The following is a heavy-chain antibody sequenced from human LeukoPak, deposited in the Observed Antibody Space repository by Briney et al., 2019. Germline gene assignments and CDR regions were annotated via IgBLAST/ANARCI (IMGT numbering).Heavy chain of an antibody. J-gene: IGHJ5*02. D-gene: IGHD4-17*01. CDR1: GFTFSSYA. CDR2: ISGSGGST. Sequence: GGSLRLSCAASGFTFSSYAMSWVRQAPGKGLEWVSAISGSGGSTYYADSVKGRFTISRDNSKNTLYLQMNSLRAEDTAVYYCARRDDGYYSVRSTWFDPWGQGTLVTVSS. V-gene: IGHV3-23*01. CDR3: ARRDDGYYSVRSTWFDP.